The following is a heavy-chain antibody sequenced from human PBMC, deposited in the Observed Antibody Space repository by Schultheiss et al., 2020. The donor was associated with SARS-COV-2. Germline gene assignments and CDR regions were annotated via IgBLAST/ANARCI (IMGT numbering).Heavy chain of an antibody. V-gene: IGHV3-23*01. CDR3: ASLSSWYSGKYSSGWYDTYYYYGMDV. D-gene: IGHD6-19*01. CDR1: GFTFSSYA. J-gene: IGHJ6*02. CDR2: ISGSGVST. Sequence: GESLKISCSASGFTFSSYAMSWVRQAPGKGLEWVSVISGSGVSTYYADSLKGRFTISRDNSKNSLYLQMNSLRAEDTAVYYCASLSSWYSGKYSSGWYDTYYYYGMDVWGQGTTVTVSS.